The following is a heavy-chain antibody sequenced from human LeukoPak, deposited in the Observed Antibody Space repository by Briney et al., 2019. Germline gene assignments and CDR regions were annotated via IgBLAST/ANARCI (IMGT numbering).Heavy chain of an antibody. V-gene: IGHV1-18*01. CDR1: GYTFSSYV. CDR3: ARGGTVVDTANPFDY. CDR2: ISANNGNT. J-gene: IGHJ4*02. D-gene: IGHD5-18*01. Sequence: ASVKVSCKASGYTFSSYVISWVRQAPVQGLEWMGWISANNGNTNYAQRVQGRVTMTTDTSTSTAYMELRSLTSDDTAVYYCARGGTVVDTANPFDYWGQGTLVTVSS.